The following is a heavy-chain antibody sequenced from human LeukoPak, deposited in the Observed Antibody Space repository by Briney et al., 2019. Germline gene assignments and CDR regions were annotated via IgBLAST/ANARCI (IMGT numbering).Heavy chain of an antibody. V-gene: IGHV1-2*02. CDR2: INPNSGGT. CDR3: ARGWSGSYYSQYYYYMDV. Sequence: GASVKVSCKASGYTFTGYYMHWVRQAPGQGLEWMGWINPNSGGTNYAQKFQGRVTMTRDTSISTAYMELSRLRSDDTAVYYCARGWSGSYYSQYYYYMDVWGKGTTVTVSS. J-gene: IGHJ6*03. D-gene: IGHD1-26*01. CDR1: GYTFTGYY.